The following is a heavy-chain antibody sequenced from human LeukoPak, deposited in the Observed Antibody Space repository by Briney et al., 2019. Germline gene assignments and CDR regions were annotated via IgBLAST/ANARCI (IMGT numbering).Heavy chain of an antibody. CDR1: GYTFTSYY. CDR2: INPSGGST. J-gene: IGHJ6*03. Sequence: ASVKVSCKASGYTFTSYYMHWVRQAPGQGLEWMGIINPSGGSTSYAQKFQGRVTMTRDTSTSTVYMELSSLRSEDTAVYYCARDPVTIFGVNYYMDVWGKGTTVTVYS. CDR3: ARDPVTIFGVNYYMDV. V-gene: IGHV1-46*01. D-gene: IGHD3-3*01.